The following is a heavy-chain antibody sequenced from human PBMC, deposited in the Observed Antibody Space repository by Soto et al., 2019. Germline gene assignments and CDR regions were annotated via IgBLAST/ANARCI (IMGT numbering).Heavy chain of an antibody. J-gene: IGHJ4*02. V-gene: IGHV4-34*01. CDR1: GGSFSGYY. Sequence: SETLSLSCAVYGGSFSGYYWSWIRQPPGKGLEWIGEINHSGSTNYNPSLKSRVTISVDTSKNQFSLKLSSVTAADTAVYYCARGLGGSDSGYWAQGTLVTVS. CDR2: INHSGST. CDR3: ARGLGGSDSGY. D-gene: IGHD2-15*01.